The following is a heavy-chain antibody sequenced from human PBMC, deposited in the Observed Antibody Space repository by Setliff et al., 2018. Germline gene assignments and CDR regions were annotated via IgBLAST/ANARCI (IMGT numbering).Heavy chain of an antibody. D-gene: IGHD6-6*01. J-gene: IGHJ4*02. CDR1: GASISSNY. CDR3: TSTPRGGINITTRAGAFDS. CDR2: IYYNGTT. Sequence: SETLSLTCSVSGASISSNYWSWIRQSPGKGLEWIGYIYYNGTTRYSPSLKSRVTILVDTSKNQFSLRLTSVTAADTAVYYCTSTPRGGINITTRAGAFDSWGQGTLVTVSS. V-gene: IGHV4-59*01.